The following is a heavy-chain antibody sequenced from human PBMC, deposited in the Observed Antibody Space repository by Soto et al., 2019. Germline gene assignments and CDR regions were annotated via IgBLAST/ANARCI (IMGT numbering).Heavy chain of an antibody. V-gene: IGHV3-30-3*01. CDR3: AREIERLLGY. D-gene: IGHD3-10*01. CDR2: ISYDGYNK. J-gene: IGHJ4*02. CDR1: GFSFSSYA. Sequence: QVQVVESGGGVVQPGRSLRLSCAASGFSFSSYAMHWVRQAPGKGLELMAVISYDGYNKYYADSVKGRFTISSDNSKNTLYLQMNSLRADDTAVYYCAREIERLLGYWGQGTLVTVSS.